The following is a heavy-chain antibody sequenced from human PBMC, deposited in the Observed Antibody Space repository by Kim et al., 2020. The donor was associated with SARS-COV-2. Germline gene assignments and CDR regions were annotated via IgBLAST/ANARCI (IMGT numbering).Heavy chain of an antibody. V-gene: IGHV1-69*13. J-gene: IGHJ3*02. CDR2: IIPIFGTA. D-gene: IGHD3-16*02. CDR3: ATLPGGLRLGELSFTAFDI. CDR1: GGTFSSYA. Sequence: SVKVSCKASGGTFSSYAISWVRQAPGQGLEWMGGIIPIFGTANYAQKFQGRVTITADESTSTAYMELSSLRSEDTAVYYCATLPGGLRLGELSFTAFDIWGQGTMVTVSS.